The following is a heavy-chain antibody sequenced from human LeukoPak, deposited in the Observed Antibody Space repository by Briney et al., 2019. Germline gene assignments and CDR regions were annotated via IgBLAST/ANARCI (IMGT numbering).Heavy chain of an antibody. CDR1: GFTVSSNY. CDR3: AKAVYQVLTTSPADY. J-gene: IGHJ4*02. CDR2: IYSGGST. V-gene: IGHV3-53*01. Sequence: GGSLRLSCAASGFTVSSNYMSWVRQAPGKGLEWVSVIYSGGSTYYADSVKGRFTISRDNSKNTLYLQMNSLRAEDTAVYYCAKAVYQVLTTSPADYWGQGTLVTVSS. D-gene: IGHD4/OR15-4a*01.